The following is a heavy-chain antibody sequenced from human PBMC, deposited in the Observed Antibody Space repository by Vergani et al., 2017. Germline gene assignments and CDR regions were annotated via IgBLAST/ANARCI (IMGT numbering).Heavy chain of an antibody. CDR2: IIPILGLA. D-gene: IGHD1-1*01. Sequence: QVQLVQSGAEVKKPGSSVKVSCKASGGTFSSYTISWVRQAPGQGLEWMGRIIPILGLANYAQKFQGRVTITADKSTSTAYIELSSLRSEDTAVYYCARGRVPLEYFDYGGQGTLVTVPS. V-gene: IGHV1-69*02. CDR1: GGTFSSYT. J-gene: IGHJ4*02. CDR3: ARGRVPLEYFDY.